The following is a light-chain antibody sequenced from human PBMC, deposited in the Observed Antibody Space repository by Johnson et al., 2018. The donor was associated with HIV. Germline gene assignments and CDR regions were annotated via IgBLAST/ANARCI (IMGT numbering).Light chain of an antibody. Sequence: HSVLTQPPSVSAAPGQKVTISCSGSSSNIGNNYVSWYQQLQGTAPKLLIYDNNKRPSGTPDRFSGSKSGTSATLGITGLQTGDEVDYYCGTWDSSLSVYVFGTGTKVTV. V-gene: IGLV1-51*01. CDR3: GTWDSSLSVYV. J-gene: IGLJ1*01. CDR2: DNN. CDR1: SSNIGNNY.